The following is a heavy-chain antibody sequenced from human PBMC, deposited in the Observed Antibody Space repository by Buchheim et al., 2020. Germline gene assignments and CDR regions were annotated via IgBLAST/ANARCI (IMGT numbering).Heavy chain of an antibody. CDR1: GFTFSSYA. Sequence: EVQLLESGGGLVQPGGSLRLSCAASGFTFSSYAMSWVRQAPGKGLEWVSAILGSGSSTYYADSVKGRFIISRDNSTNTLYLQMNSLRVGDTAVYYCTKAHDTSGYYPFVYGGQGTL. J-gene: IGHJ4*02. D-gene: IGHD3-22*01. CDR3: TKAHDTSGYYPFVY. V-gene: IGHV3-23*01. CDR2: ILGSGSST.